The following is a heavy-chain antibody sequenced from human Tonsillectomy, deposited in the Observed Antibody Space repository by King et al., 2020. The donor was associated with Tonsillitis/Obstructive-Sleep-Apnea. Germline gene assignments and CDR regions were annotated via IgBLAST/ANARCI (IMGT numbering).Heavy chain of an antibody. J-gene: IGHJ6*02. CDR3: AKDKHDSSGYSFGMDG. CDR2: ISWNGGST. CDR1: GFTFDDYT. D-gene: IGHD3-22*01. V-gene: IGHV3-43*01. Sequence: VQLVESGGVVVQPGGSLRLSCAASGFTFDDYTMHWVRQSPGKGLEWVSLISWNGGSTYYADSVKGRFTISRDNSKNSLFLQMNSLRTEDTALYYCAKDKHDSSGYSFGMDGWGQGTTVTVSS.